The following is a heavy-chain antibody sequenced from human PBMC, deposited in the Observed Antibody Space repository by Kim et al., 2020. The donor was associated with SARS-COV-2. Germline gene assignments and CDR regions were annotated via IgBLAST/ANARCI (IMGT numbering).Heavy chain of an antibody. D-gene: IGHD6-13*01. CDR3: ARPSSSWYG. J-gene: IGHJ4*02. CDR2: IKEDGSEK. V-gene: IGHV3-7*01. Sequence: GGSLRHSCVASGFPFSVYWMTWVRQAPGKGLEWVASIKEDGSEKYYLDSVQGRFTVSRDNAAKSMYLQMDSLRVDDTGVYYCARPSSSWYGWGEGTLVTVSS. CDR1: GFPFSVYW.